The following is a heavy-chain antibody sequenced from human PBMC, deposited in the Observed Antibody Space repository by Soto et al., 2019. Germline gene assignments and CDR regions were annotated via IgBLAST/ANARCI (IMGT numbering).Heavy chain of an antibody. CDR3: AREDIITMVRGVISYVEDYYYYMDV. J-gene: IGHJ6*03. Sequence: GGSLRLSCAASGFTFSDYYMSWIRQAPGKGLEWVSYISSSGSTIYYADSVKGRFTISRDNAKNSLYLQMNSLRAEDTAVYYCAREDIITMVRGVISYVEDYYYYMDVWGKGTMVTVSS. CDR1: GFTFSDYY. CDR2: ISSSGSTI. V-gene: IGHV3-11*01. D-gene: IGHD3-10*01.